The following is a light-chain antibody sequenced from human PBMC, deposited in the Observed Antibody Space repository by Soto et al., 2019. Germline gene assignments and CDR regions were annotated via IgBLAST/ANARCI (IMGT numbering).Light chain of an antibody. V-gene: IGKV3-20*01. CDR2: GAS. Sequence: EIVLRQSPGTLSLSPGERATLSCRASQSVSNNYLAWYQQKPGQAPRLLIYGASRRATGIPDRFSGSGSGTDFTLTISRLEPEDFAVYYCQQYGSSITFGQGTRLEIK. CDR3: QQYGSSIT. CDR1: QSVSNNY. J-gene: IGKJ5*01.